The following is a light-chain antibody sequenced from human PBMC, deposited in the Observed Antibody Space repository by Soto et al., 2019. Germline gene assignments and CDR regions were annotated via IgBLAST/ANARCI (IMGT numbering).Light chain of an antibody. Sequence: EIVLTQSPATLSLSPGERATLSCRASQSVSSYLAWYQQKPGQAPRLLIYDASNRATGIPARFSGSGSGTDFTLTISSLEPEDFAVYDGQQRSNWPLTFGGVTKVEIK. CDR3: QQRSNWPLT. CDR2: DAS. J-gene: IGKJ4*01. CDR1: QSVSSY. V-gene: IGKV3-11*01.